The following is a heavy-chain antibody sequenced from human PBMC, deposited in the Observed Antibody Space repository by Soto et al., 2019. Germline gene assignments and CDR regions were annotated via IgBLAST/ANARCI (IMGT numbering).Heavy chain of an antibody. V-gene: IGHV3-23*01. CDR3: AKSITMVRGVPHAFDI. D-gene: IGHD3-10*01. J-gene: IGHJ3*02. CDR2: ISGSGGST. CDR1: GFTFSSYA. Sequence: EVQLLESGGGLVQPGGSLRLSCAASGFTFSSYAMSWVRQAPGMGLEWVSAISGSGGSTYYADSVKGRFTISRDNSKNTLYLQMNSLRAEDTAVYYCAKSITMVRGVPHAFDIWGQGTMVTVSS.